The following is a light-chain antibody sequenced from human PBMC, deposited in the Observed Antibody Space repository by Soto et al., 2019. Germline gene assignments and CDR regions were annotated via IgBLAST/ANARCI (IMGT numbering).Light chain of an antibody. J-gene: IGKJ3*01. V-gene: IGKV3-15*01. CDR1: QSVSSN. CDR3: QQYNNWPLT. CDR2: GAS. Sequence: EIVMTQSPATLSVSPGERTTLSCRASQSVSSNLAWYQQKPGQAPRLLIYGASTRATGIPARFSGSGSGTEFTLTISRLHSEDFAVYYCQQYNNWPLTFGPGTKVDIK.